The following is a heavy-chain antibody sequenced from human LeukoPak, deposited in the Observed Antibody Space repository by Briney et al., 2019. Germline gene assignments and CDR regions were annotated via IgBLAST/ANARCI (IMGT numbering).Heavy chain of an antibody. CDR3: ARAHQYYYGSGSSSYFDY. CDR1: GGTFSSYA. Sequence: SVKVSCKASGGTFSSYAISWVRQAPGRGLEWMGGIIPIFGTANYAQKFQGRVTITADESTSTAYMELSSLRSEDTAVYYCARAHQYYYGSGSSSYFDYWGQGTLVTVSS. D-gene: IGHD3-10*01. CDR2: IIPIFGTA. V-gene: IGHV1-69*01. J-gene: IGHJ4*02.